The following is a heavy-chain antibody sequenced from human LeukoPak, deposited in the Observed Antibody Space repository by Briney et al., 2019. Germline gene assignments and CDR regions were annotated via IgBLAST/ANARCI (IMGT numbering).Heavy chain of an antibody. CDR2: IYSGGTT. Sequence: GGSLRLSCAASGFTVSSNYMTWVRQAPGKGMEWVSVIYSGGTTYYADYVKGRFTISRDNSQNTLYLQMNSLRVEDTAVYYCARTYYYDSGGPDWGQGTLVTVSS. D-gene: IGHD3-22*01. J-gene: IGHJ4*02. CDR3: ARTYYYDSGGPD. V-gene: IGHV3-66*01. CDR1: GFTVSSNY.